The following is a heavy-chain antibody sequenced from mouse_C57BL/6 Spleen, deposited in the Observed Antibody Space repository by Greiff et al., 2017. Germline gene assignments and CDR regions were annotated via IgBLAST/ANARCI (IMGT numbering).Heavy chain of an antibody. CDR2: IDPSDSYT. V-gene: IGHV1-50*01. D-gene: IGHD1-1*01. J-gene: IGHJ2*01. CDR1: GYTFTSYW. Sequence: QVQLQQPGAELVKPGASVKLSCKASGYTFTSYWMQWVKQRPGQGLEWIGEIDPSDSYTNYNQKFKGKATLTVDTSSSTAYMQLGRLTSEDSAVYYCARKYYGRRAWGQGTTLTVSS. CDR3: ARKYYGRRA.